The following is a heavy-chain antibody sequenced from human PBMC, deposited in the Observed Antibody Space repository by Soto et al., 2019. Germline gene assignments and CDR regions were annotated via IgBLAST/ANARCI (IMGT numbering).Heavy chain of an antibody. D-gene: IGHD3-16*01. CDR1: GGSISSCDYY. V-gene: IGHV4-30-4*01. CDR3: VRDGGDNWFDP. J-gene: IGHJ5*02. Sequence: QVQLQESGPGLVKPSQTLSLTCTVSGGSISSCDYYWSWLRPPPGKGLEWHGYIYYTGSTFYNPPLKNRVTISLDTSKIQFSLKLSSVPAADTAVYYCVRDGGDNWFDPWGQGTLVTVSS. CDR2: IYYTGST.